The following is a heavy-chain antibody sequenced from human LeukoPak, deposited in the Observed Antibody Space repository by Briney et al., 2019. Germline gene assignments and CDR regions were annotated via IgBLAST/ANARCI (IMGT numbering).Heavy chain of an antibody. CDR3: ARWTLRVGATWADAFDI. D-gene: IGHD1-26*01. J-gene: IGHJ3*02. Sequence: SETLSLTCTVSGGPISSRSHYWSWIRQPPGKGLEWIGEINHSGSTNYNPSLKSRVTISVDTSKNQFSLKLDSVTAADTAVYYCARWTLRVGATWADAFDIWGQGTMVTVSS. CDR2: INHSGST. V-gene: IGHV4-39*07. CDR1: GGPISSRSHY.